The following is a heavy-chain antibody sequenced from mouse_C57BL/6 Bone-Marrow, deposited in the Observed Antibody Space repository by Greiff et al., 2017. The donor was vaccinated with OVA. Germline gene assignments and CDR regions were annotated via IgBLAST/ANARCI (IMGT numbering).Heavy chain of an antibody. J-gene: IGHJ4*01. D-gene: IGHD1-1*01. CDR1: GFTFSSYA. Sequence: DVMLVESGEGLVKPGGSLKLSCAASGFTFSSYAMSWVRQTPEKRLEWVAYISSGGDYIYYADTVKGRFTISRDNARNTLYLQMSSLKSEDTAMYYCTRRGTTVKGYAMDYWGQGTSVTVSS. CDR2: ISSGGDYI. V-gene: IGHV5-9-1*02. CDR3: TRRGTTVKGYAMDY.